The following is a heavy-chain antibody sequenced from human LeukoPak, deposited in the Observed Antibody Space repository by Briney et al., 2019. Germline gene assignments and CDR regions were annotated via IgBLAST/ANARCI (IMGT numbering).Heavy chain of an antibody. Sequence: ASVKVSCKASGYTFTGYYMHWVRQAPGQGLEWMGWMNPNSGNTGYAQKFQGRVTMTRNTSISTAYMELSSLRSEDTAVYYCARVRVEYYYYYMDVWGKGTTVTVSS. V-gene: IGHV1-8*02. CDR1: GYTFTGYY. CDR3: ARVRVEYYYYYMDV. J-gene: IGHJ6*03. D-gene: IGHD2-15*01. CDR2: MNPNSGNT.